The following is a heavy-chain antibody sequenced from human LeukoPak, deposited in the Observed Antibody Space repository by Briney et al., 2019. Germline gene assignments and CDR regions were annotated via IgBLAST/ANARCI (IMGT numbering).Heavy chain of an antibody. CDR1: GGSVSSGNYY. Sequence: SETLSLTCTVSGGSVSSGNYYWSWIRQPPGRGLEWIGYIYYSGSTRYNPSLKSRVTISVDTSKNQFSLKLSSVTAADTAVYYCARSAWRRYFDLWGRGTLVTVSS. V-gene: IGHV4-61*01. CDR3: ARSAWRRYFDL. J-gene: IGHJ2*01. CDR2: IYYSGST. D-gene: IGHD5-12*01.